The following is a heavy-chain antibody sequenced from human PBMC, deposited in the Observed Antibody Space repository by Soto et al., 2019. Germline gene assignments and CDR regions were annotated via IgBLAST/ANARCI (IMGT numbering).Heavy chain of an antibody. D-gene: IGHD4-17*01. CDR1: GGSISSYY. CDR2: IYYSGST. J-gene: IGHJ4*02. V-gene: IGHV4-59*08. CDR3: ARHVPTTVTYYFDY. Sequence: SETLSLTCTVSGGSISSYYWSWIRQPPGKGLEWIGYIYYSGSTNYNPSLKSRVTILVDTSKNQFSLKLSSVTAADTAVYYCARHVPTTVTYYFDYWGQGTLVTVSS.